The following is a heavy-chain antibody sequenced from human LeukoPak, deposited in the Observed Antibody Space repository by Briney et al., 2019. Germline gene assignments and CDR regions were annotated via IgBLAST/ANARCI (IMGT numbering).Heavy chain of an antibody. CDR1: GGSISSSSYY. J-gene: IGHJ4*02. CDR3: ARSLYYGSGSSILDFDY. CDR2: IYYSGST. Sequence: SETLSLTCTVSGGSISSSSYYWGWIRQPPGKGLEWIGSIYYSGSTYYNPSLKSRVTISVDTSKNQFSLKLSSVTAADTAVYYCARSLYYGSGSSILDFDYWGQGTLVTVSS. V-gene: IGHV4-39*07. D-gene: IGHD3-10*01.